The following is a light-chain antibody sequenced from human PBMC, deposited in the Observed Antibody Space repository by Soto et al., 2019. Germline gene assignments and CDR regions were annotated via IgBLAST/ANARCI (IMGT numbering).Light chain of an antibody. Sequence: DIQMTQSPSTLSASVGDRVTITCRASQSISSWLAWYQQKPGRAPKLLIYKASSLESGVPSRFSGSGSGTEFTLTISSLQPDDFATYYCQQYNSQWTFGQGTMVEFK. CDR1: QSISSW. V-gene: IGKV1-5*03. CDR3: QQYNSQWT. J-gene: IGKJ1*01. CDR2: KAS.